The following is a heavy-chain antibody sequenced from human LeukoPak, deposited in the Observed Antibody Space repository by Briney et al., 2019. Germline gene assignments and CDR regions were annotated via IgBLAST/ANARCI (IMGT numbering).Heavy chain of an antibody. CDR1: GXTFSNYG. CDR2: ISYDGSNK. D-gene: IGHD5-24*01. V-gene: IGHV3-30*18. CDR3: AKSDGF. J-gene: IGHJ4*02. Sequence: GGSLRLSWAASGXTFSNYGMHWVRQAPGKGLEWVAVISYDGSNKYYADSVKGRFTISRDNSKNTLYLQMNSLRAEDTAVYYCAKSDGFWGQGTLVTVSS.